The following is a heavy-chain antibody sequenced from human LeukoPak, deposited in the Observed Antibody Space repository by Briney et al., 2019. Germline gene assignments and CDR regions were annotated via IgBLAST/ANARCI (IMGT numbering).Heavy chain of an antibody. J-gene: IGHJ3*02. CDR1: GYSFTSYW. CDR3: ARPSSGYRDAFDI. CDR2: IYPGDSDT. V-gene: IGHV5-51*01. Sequence: GESLQISCKGSGYSFTSYWIGWVRQMPGKGLEWMGIIYPGDSDTRYSPSFQGQVTISADKSITTAYLQWSSLKASDTAMYYCARPSSGYRDAFDIWGQGTMVTVSS. D-gene: IGHD3-22*01.